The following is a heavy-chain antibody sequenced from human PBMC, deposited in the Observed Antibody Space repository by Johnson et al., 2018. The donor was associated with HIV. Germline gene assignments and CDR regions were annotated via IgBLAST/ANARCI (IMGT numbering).Heavy chain of an antibody. J-gene: IGHJ3*02. D-gene: IGHD6-13*01. CDR1: GFTFSSYG. CDR2: TWFDGTNQ. V-gene: IGHV3-33*01. CDR3: ARGRKDIDAADGMDNDAFDM. Sequence: QVQLVESGGGVVQPGTSLRLSCVPSGFTFSSYGMHWVRQAPGKGLEWVATTWFDGTNQYYADSVKGRSTISRDNSKDTLYLQMDSLRADDSALYYCARGRKDIDAADGMDNDAFDMWGQGTLFTVSS.